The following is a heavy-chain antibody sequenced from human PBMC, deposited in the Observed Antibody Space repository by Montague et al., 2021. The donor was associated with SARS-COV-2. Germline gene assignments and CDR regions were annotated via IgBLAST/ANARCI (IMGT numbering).Heavy chain of an antibody. Sequence: SETLSLTCTVSGGSISSSSYYWGWIRQPPGKGLEWIGSIYYSGSTYYNPSLKSRVTISVDTSKNQFSLKLSSVTAADTAVYYCVRDLWVWLSVEGSFDYWGQGTLVTVSS. CDR1: GGSISSSSYY. V-gene: IGHV4-39*07. J-gene: IGHJ4*02. CDR3: VRDLWVWLSVEGSFDY. CDR2: IYYSGST. D-gene: IGHD5-12*01.